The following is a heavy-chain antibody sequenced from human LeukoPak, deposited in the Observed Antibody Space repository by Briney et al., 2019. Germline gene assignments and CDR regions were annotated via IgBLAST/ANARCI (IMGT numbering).Heavy chain of an antibody. CDR1: GFTFSHYA. V-gene: IGHV3-30-3*01. Sequence: GGSLRLSCAASGFTFSHYAMHWVRQAPGKGLEWVAVISYHGIDKYYADSVKGRFTISRDNSKNTLYLQMNSLRAEDTAVYYCAKEGDSSSWYPSWDYWGQGTLVTVSS. J-gene: IGHJ4*02. CDR2: ISYHGIDK. D-gene: IGHD6-13*01. CDR3: AKEGDSSSWYPSWDY.